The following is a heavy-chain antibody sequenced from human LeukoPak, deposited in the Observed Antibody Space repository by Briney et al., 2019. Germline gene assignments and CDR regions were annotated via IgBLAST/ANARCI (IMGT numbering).Heavy chain of an antibody. J-gene: IGHJ4*02. CDR3: ASSIAVTTDY. CDR2: IKQDGSEK. V-gene: IGHV3-7*01. D-gene: IGHD4-17*01. Sequence: GGSLRLSCAASGFTFSDYYMSWVRQAPGKGLEWVANIKQDGSEKYYVDSVKGRFTISRDNAKNSLYLQMNSLRAEDTAVYYCASSIAVTTDYWGQGTLVTVSS. CDR1: GFTFSDYY.